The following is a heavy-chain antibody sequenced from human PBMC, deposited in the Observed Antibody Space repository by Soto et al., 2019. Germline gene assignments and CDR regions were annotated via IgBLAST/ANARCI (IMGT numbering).Heavy chain of an antibody. Sequence: PSETLSLTCAVYGGSISSGGYSWSWIRQPPGKGLEWIGYMYHSGSTYYNPSLKSRVTISVDMSQNQFSLKLTSVTAADTAVYYCARHGAIYSNSWYDFDYWGQGTLVTVSS. CDR2: MYHSGST. CDR1: GGSISSGGYS. CDR3: ARHGAIYSNSWYDFDY. V-gene: IGHV4-30-2*05. D-gene: IGHD5-18*01. J-gene: IGHJ4*02.